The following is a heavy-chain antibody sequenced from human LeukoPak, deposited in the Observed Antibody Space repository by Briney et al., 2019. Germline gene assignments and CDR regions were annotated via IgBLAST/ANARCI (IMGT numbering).Heavy chain of an antibody. CDR2: INPDSGGT. J-gene: IGHJ4*02. V-gene: IGHV1-2*02. CDR1: VYTFTDYF. D-gene: IGHD2-15*01. CDR3: TTLIGYCTGGSCFDS. Sequence: GASVTVSFKSSVYTFTDYFMHWVRPAPGQGLEWMGWINPDSGGTHYARKFQGRVTMTRDSSITTAYMELSSLRSDDTAVYYCTTLIGYCTGGSCFDSWGQGTLVTVSS.